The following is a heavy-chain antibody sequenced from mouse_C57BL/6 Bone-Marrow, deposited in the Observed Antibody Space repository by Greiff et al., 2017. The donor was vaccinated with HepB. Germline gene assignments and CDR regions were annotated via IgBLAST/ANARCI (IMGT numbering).Heavy chain of an antibody. D-gene: IGHD2-4*01. V-gene: IGHV1-55*01. CDR3: ANFYYDYDGWFAY. CDR2: IYPGSGST. CDR1: GYTFTSYW. J-gene: IGHJ3*01. Sequence: QVQLQQPGAELVKPGASVKMSCKASGYTFTSYWITWVKQRPGQGLEWIGDIYPGSGSTNYNEKFKSKAILTVDTSSSTAYMQLSSLTSEDSAVYYCANFYYDYDGWFAYWGQGTLVTVSA.